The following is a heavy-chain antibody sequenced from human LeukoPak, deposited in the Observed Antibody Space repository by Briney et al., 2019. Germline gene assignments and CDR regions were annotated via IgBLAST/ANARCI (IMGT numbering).Heavy chain of an antibody. CDR1: GGTFSSYA. CDR3: ARDFLKGTFDY. CDR2: INPSGGST. V-gene: IGHV1-46*01. D-gene: IGHD3-10*01. Sequence: ASVKVSCKASGGTFSSYAISWVRQAPGQGLEWMGIINPSGGSTSYAQKFQGRVTMTRDTSTSTVYMELSSLRSEDTAVYYCARDFLKGTFDYWGQGTLVTVSS. J-gene: IGHJ4*02.